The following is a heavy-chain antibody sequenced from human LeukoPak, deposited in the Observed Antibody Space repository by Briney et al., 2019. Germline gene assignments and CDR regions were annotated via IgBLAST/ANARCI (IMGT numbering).Heavy chain of an antibody. J-gene: IGHJ3*02. CDR2: INPSGGST. V-gene: IGHV1-46*01. CDR1: GYTFISYN. CDR3: ARDSGTGSDALDI. D-gene: IGHD1-1*01. Sequence: ASVKVSCKASGYTFISYNLHWVRQAPGQGLEWMGIINPSGGSTRYAQKFQGRVTMTRDTSTGTIYMELSSLRSEDTAVYFCARDSGTGSDALDIWGQGTMVTVSS.